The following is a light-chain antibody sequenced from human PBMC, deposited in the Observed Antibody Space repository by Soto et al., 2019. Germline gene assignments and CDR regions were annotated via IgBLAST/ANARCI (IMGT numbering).Light chain of an antibody. CDR3: QQYNTYST. J-gene: IGKJ5*01. Sequence: DIQMTQSPSTLSASVGDRVTITCRASQPISTWLAWYQQRPGKAPQALIYDASSLKSGVPSRFSGNGSGTEFTLTISSLQPDDFATYYCQQYNTYSTFGQGTRLEIK. CDR2: DAS. CDR1: QPISTW. V-gene: IGKV1-5*01.